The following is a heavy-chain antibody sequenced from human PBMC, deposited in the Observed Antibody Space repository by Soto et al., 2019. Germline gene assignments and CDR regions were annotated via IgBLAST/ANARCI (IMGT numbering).Heavy chain of an antibody. Sequence: SVKVSCKASGFTFTSSAVQWVRQARGQRLEWIGWIVVCSGNTNYAQKFQERVTITRDMSTSTAYMELSSLRSEDTAVYYCAAGGSEWELPIIDYWGQGTLVTVSS. CDR2: IVVCSGNT. D-gene: IGHD1-26*01. V-gene: IGHV1-58*01. CDR3: AAGGSEWELPIIDY. CDR1: GFTFTSSA. J-gene: IGHJ4*02.